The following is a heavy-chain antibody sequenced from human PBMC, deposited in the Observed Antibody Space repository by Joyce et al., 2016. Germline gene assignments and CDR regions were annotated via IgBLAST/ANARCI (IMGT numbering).Heavy chain of an antibody. J-gene: IGHJ4*02. CDR1: GFTFTSYA. Sequence: EVQLAESGGGLVNPGGSLRLSCAASGFTFTSYAINWVRQGPGKGLEWVSSLSSSGSRIYYADSVKGRRTISRDSAKVYLQMNSLRAEDTAVYYCVRGRRSGGPYYFDYWGQGTLVTVSS. CDR2: LSSSGSRI. V-gene: IGHV3-21*02. D-gene: IGHD2-15*01. CDR3: VRGRRSGGPYYFDY.